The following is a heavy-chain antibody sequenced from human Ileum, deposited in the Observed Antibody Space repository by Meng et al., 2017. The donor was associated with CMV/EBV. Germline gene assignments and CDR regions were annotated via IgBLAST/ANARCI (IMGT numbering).Heavy chain of an antibody. CDR1: GFTFSDYY. V-gene: IGHV3-11*01. J-gene: IGHJ4*02. CDR2: ISSSGSNI. D-gene: IGHD3-3*01. CDR3: ARESQYDFWSGYGY. Sequence: LSLTCAASGFTFSDYYMSWIRQAPRKGLEWVSYISSSGSNIYYADSVKGRFTISRDNAQNSLYLQMNSLRADDTAVYYCARESQYDFWSGYGYWGQGTLVTVSS.